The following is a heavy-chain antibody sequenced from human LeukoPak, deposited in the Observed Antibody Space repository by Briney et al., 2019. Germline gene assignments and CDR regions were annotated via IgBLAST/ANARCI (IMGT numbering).Heavy chain of an antibody. V-gene: IGHV4-61*09. Sequence: SETLSLTCTVSGGSISSGSDYWSWIRQPAGKGLEWIGHIDTSGGTNYNPSLKSRVTISADTSKNEFSLKLNSVTAADTAVYYCASRKLGNDYWGQGTLVTVSS. CDR2: IDTSGGT. CDR3: ASRKLGNDY. J-gene: IGHJ4*02. D-gene: IGHD7-27*01. CDR1: GGSISSGSDY.